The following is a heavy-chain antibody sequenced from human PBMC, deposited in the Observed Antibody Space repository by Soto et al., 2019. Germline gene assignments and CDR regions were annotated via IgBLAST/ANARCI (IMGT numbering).Heavy chain of an antibody. CDR1: GYTFTSYG. V-gene: IGHV1-18*01. CDR3: ARDEGFGQLSC. Sequence: QVQLVQSGAEVKKPGASEKVSCKASGYTFTSYGISWVRQAPGQGLEWMGWISAYNGNTNCAQKLPGRVTMTTDTPTRTASTALSSLRSDDTAVYSCARDEGFGQLSCWGQGTLVTVSS. D-gene: IGHD3-10*01. J-gene: IGHJ4*02. CDR2: ISAYNGNT.